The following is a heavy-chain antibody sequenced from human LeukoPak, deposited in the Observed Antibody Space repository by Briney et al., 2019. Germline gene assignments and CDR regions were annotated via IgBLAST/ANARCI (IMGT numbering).Heavy chain of an antibody. V-gene: IGHV3-23*01. CDR1: GFTFSSYG. J-gene: IGHJ4*02. CDR3: ARGGLLRSFDY. D-gene: IGHD2-15*01. CDR2: ISGSGGST. Sequence: GGSLRLSCAASGFTFSSYGMSWVRQAPGKGLEWVSAISGSGGSTYYADSVKGRFTISRDNSKNTLYLQMNSLRAEDTAVYYCARGGLLRSFDYWGQGTLVTVSS.